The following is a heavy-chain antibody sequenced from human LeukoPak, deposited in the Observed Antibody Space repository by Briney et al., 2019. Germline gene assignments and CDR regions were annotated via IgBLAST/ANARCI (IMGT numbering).Heavy chain of an antibody. CDR2: IFYTGNT. CDR1: GFTFRDYY. J-gene: IGHJ4*02. CDR3: ARNYYDSSGYYIDQFYFDS. Sequence: SGGSLRLSCAASGFTFRDYYMSWIRQPPGKGLEWIGSIFYTGNTYYQPSLRGRLSISLDTSKNLFSLRLNSVTAADTAVYYCARNYYDSSGYYIDQFYFDSWGQGTLVTVSS. V-gene: IGHV4-38-2*01. D-gene: IGHD3-22*01.